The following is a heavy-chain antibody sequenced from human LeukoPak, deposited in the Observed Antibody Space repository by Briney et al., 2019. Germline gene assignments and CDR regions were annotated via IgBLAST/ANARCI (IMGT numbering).Heavy chain of an antibody. J-gene: IGHJ4*02. D-gene: IGHD1-26*01. CDR2: ISGSGGST. V-gene: IGHV3-23*01. Sequence: GGSLRLSCAVSGFTFSSYVMSWVRQAPGKGLEWVSTISGSGGSTYYADSVKGRFTISRDNAKNSLYLQMNSLRDEDTAVYYCASSGSYRFDYWGQGTLVTVSS. CDR1: GFTFSSYV. CDR3: ASSGSYRFDY.